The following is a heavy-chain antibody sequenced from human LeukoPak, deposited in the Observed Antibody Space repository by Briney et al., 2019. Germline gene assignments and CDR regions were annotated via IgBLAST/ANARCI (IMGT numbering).Heavy chain of an antibody. D-gene: IGHD3-22*01. J-gene: IGHJ4*02. V-gene: IGHV1-46*01. CDR1: GYTFTSYY. CDR3: AREGYYYDSSGYFPYFDY. Sequence: ASVKVSCKASGYTFTSYYMHWVRQASGQGLEWMGIINPSGGSTSYAQKFQGRVTMTRDTSTSTVYMELSSLRSEDTAVYYCAREGYYYDSSGYFPYFDYWGQGTLVTVSS. CDR2: INPSGGST.